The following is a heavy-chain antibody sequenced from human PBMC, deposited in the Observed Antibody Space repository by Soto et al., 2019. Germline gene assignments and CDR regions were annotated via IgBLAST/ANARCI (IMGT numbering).Heavy chain of an antibody. CDR1: GGSISGYY. J-gene: IGHJ4*02. CDR2: IYYSGST. Sequence: TSETLSLTCTVSGGSISGYYWSWIRQPPGKGLEWIGYIYYSGSTDYNPSLKSRVTISVDTSKNQFSLKLSSVTAADTAVYYCASGYCSGGSCFYYFDYWGQGTLVTVSS. D-gene: IGHD2-15*01. V-gene: IGHV4-59*08. CDR3: ASGYCSGGSCFYYFDY.